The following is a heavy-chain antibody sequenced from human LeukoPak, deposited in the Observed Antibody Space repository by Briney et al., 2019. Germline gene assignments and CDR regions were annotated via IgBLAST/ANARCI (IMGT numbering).Heavy chain of an antibody. D-gene: IGHD1-26*01. Sequence: ASVKVSCKTYGYTFIDYYIHWVRQAPGRGLEWMGWINPKTGATKSAQKFQDWVTLTGDTYMNTAYLEVTGLNSDDTAVYYCARRRKELQAFDFWGQGTSVTVSS. CDR1: GYTFIDYY. CDR2: INPKTGAT. J-gene: IGHJ3*01. V-gene: IGHV1-2*04. CDR3: ARRRKELQAFDF.